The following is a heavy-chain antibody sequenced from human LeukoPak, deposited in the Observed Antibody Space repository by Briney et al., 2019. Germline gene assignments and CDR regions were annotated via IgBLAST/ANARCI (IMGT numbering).Heavy chain of an antibody. CDR1: GGSISSYY. CDR2: INHSGST. J-gene: IGHJ4*02. D-gene: IGHD3-3*01. CDR3: ARSRNFWSGYYGI. V-gene: IGHV4-34*01. Sequence: SETLSLTCTVSGGSISSYYWSWIRQPPGKGLEWIGEINHSGSTNYNPSLKSRVTISVDTSKNQFSLKLSSVTAADTAVYYCARSRNFWSGYYGIWGQGTLVTVSS.